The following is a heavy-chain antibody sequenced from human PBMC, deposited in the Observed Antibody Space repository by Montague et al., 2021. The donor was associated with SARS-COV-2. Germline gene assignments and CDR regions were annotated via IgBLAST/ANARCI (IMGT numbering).Heavy chain of an antibody. CDR2: MFTSGST. D-gene: IGHD3-10*01. J-gene: IGHJ6*02. V-gene: IGHV4-61*02. Sequence: TLSLTCTVSGASISNPTYSWGWIRQPAGKELEWIGRMFTSGSTTYNPSLKSRVTISVDTSKNQFSLRLNSVTAADTAVYYCARAGSGSYSFYYYYGMDVWGQGTTVTVSS. CDR3: ARAGSGSYSFYYYYGMDV. CDR1: GASISNPTYS.